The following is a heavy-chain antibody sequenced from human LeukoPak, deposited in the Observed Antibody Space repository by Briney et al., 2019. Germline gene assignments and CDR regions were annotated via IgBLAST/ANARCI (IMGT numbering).Heavy chain of an antibody. CDR1: GYSISSSYY. CDR3: ARRIVVVTATKNAFDI. CDR2: IYYSGST. J-gene: IGHJ3*02. V-gene: IGHV4-38-2*01. D-gene: IGHD2-21*02. Sequence: PSETLSLTCAVSGYSISSSYYWGWIRQPPGKGLEWIGSIYYSGSTYYNPSLKSRVTISVDTSKNQFSLKLSSVTAADTAVYYCARRIVVVTATKNAFDIWGQGTMVTVSS.